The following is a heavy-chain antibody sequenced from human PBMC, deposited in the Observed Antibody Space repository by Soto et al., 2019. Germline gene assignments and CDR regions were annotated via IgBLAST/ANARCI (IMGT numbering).Heavy chain of an antibody. CDR3: ARGGVYGGNSHPGWLDP. Sequence: GGSLRLSCAASGFTFSSYSMNWVRQAPGKGLEWVASISSSSNYIYYADSLKGRFTVSRDNAKNSLHLQVDSLRAEDTAVYYCARGGVYGGNSHPGWLDPWGQGTLVTVSS. D-gene: IGHD4-17*01. CDR2: ISSSSNYI. V-gene: IGHV3-21*01. J-gene: IGHJ5*02. CDR1: GFTFSSYS.